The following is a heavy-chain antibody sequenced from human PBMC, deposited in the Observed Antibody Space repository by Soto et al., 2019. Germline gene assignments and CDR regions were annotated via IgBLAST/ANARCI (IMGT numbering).Heavy chain of an antibody. CDR1: GFTFSSYS. CDR2: TSSSSSYI. J-gene: IGHJ3*02. V-gene: IGHV3-21*01. CDR3: ARDGCTNGVCYRTADAFDI. Sequence: GGSLRLSCAASGFTFSSYSMNWVRQAPGKGLEWVSSTSSSSSYIYYADSVKGRFTISRDNAKNSLYLQTNSLRAEDTAVYYCARDGCTNGVCYRTADAFDIWGQGTMVTVSS. D-gene: IGHD2-8*01.